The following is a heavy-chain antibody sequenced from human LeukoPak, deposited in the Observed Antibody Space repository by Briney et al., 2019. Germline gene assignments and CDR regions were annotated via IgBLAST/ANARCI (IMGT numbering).Heavy chain of an antibody. CDR3: AREAAIFGVVTTYYFDY. CDR2: IYHSGST. V-gene: IGHV4-30-2*01. CDR1: GGSIGSGGYS. Sequence: SETLSLTCAVSGGSIGSGGYSWSWIRQPPGKGLEWIGYIYHSGSTYYNPSLKSRVTISVDRSKNQFSLKLSSVTAADTAVYYCAREAAIFGVVTTYYFDYWGQGTLVTVSS. J-gene: IGHJ4*02. D-gene: IGHD3-3*01.